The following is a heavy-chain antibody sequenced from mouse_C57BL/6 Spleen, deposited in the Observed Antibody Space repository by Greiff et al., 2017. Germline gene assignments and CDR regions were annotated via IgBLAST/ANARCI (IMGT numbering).Heavy chain of an antibody. CDR1: GYTFTDYE. J-gene: IGHJ2*01. CDR2: IDPETGGT. Sequence: QVQLQQSGAELVRPGASVTLSCKASGYTFTDYEMHWVKQTPVHGLEWIGAIDPETGGTAYNQKFKGKAILTADKSSSTAYMELRSLTSEDSAVYYCTRWDEYDWGRYLDYWGQGTTLTVSS. D-gene: IGHD2-4*01. CDR3: TRWDEYDWGRYLDY. V-gene: IGHV1-15*01.